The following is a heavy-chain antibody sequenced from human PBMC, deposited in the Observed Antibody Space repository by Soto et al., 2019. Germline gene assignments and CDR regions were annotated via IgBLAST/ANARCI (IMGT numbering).Heavy chain of an antibody. J-gene: IGHJ4*02. CDR1: GGSFRGYA. V-gene: IGHV4-34*01. CDR2: INHIGDINQSGST. Sequence: PSETLSLTCAVYGGSFRGYAWTWIRQPPGKGLEWIGEINHIGDINQSGSTNYNPSLKSRVTISVDTSTNQFSLKLSSVTAADTAVYYSARLRPTGMSFSMSSYYFDYWGQGTPVTVSS. CDR3: ARLRPTGMSFSMSSYYFDY. D-gene: IGHD2-21*02.